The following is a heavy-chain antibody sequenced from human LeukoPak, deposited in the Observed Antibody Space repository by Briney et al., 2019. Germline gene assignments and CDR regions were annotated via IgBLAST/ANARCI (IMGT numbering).Heavy chain of an antibody. CDR1: GYTFTSFD. D-gene: IGHD6-19*01. CDR2: ISAYNGNT. Sequence: ASVKVSCKASGYTFTSFDVTWVRQAPGQGLEWMGWISAYNGNTNYAQKFQGRVTLTRDTSITTAYLEVTRLESDDTAIYFCARENNSGWYRKAAFDYWGQGALVTVTS. V-gene: IGHV1-18*01. J-gene: IGHJ4*02. CDR3: ARENNSGWYRKAAFDY.